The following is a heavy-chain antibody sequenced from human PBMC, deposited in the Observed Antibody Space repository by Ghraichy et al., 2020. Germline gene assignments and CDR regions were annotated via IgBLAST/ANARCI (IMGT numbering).Heavy chain of an antibody. CDR2: IYSGGST. Sequence: GGSLRLSCAASGFTVSSNYMSWVRQAPGKGLEWVSVIYSGGSTYYADSVKGRFTISRDNSKNTLYLQMNSLRAEDTAVYYCARDLGFWSGYSPFGYWGQGTLVTVSS. J-gene: IGHJ4*02. CDR3: ARDLGFWSGYSPFGY. CDR1: GFTVSSNY. D-gene: IGHD3-3*01. V-gene: IGHV3-53*01.